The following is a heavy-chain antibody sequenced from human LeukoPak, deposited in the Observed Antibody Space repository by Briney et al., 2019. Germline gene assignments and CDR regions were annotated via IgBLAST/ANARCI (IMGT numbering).Heavy chain of an antibody. J-gene: IGHJ6*03. CDR2: IYYSGST. CDR3: ATLSQNQYRMGWDYYYMDV. D-gene: IGHD1-14*01. CDR1: RGSISSGGYY. V-gene: IGHV4-31*03. Sequence: SETLSLTCTVPRGSISSGGYYWSWTRQHPGKGLEWIGYIYYSGSTYYNPSLKSRVTISVDTSKNQFSLKLSSVTAADTAGYYCATLSQNQYRMGWDYYYMDVWGKGTTVTVSS.